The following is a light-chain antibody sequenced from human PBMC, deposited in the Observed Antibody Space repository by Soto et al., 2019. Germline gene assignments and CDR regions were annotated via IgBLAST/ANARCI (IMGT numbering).Light chain of an antibody. CDR1: QSVGSY. Sequence: EIVLIQSPATLSLSPGERATLSCRASQSVGSYLAWYQHKPGQAPRLLIYGASSRAAGIPDRFSASGSGTDFTLTISRLEPEDFAVYYCQYHGRSPWTLGQGSTVDIK. CDR2: GAS. J-gene: IGKJ1*01. CDR3: QYHGRSPWT. V-gene: IGKV3-20*01.